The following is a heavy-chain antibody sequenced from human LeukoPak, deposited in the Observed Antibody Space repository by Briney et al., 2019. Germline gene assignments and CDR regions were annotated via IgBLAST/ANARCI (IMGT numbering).Heavy chain of an antibody. CDR2: MNPNSGNT. Sequence: ASVKVSCKASGYTFTSYDINWVRQATGQGLEWMGWMNPNSGNTGYGQKFQGRVTMTRNTSISTAYMELSSLRSEDTAVYYCARDRGSPFYYGMDVWGQGTTVTVSS. J-gene: IGHJ6*02. V-gene: IGHV1-8*01. D-gene: IGHD3-16*01. CDR3: ARDRGSPFYYGMDV. CDR1: GYTFTSYD.